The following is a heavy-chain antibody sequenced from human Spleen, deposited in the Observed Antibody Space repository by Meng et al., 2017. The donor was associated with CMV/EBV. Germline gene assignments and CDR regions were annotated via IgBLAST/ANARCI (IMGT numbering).Heavy chain of an antibody. D-gene: IGHD1-26*01. CDR1: GGTFSNYA. CDR3: TRNSGSYLGAFDP. V-gene: IGHV1-69*12. Sequence: QVPVLQSGAGVKKPWASVKVSCKVSGGTFSNYAIRWVRQAPGQGLEWMGGIFPMFGTADYAQKFQDRVTITADESTSTVYMELSSLTSDDTAVYYCTRNSGSYLGAFDPWGQGTLVTVSS. J-gene: IGHJ5*02. CDR2: IFPMFGTA.